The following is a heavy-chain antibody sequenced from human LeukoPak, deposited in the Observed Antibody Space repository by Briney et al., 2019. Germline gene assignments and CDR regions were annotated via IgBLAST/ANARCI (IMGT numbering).Heavy chain of an antibody. Sequence: GGSLRLSCAASGFTFSSYAMHWVRQAPGKGLEWVAVISYDGSNEYYADSVKGRFTVSRDNSKNTLYLQMNSLRAEDTAVYYCAKDLGAWGQGTLVTVSS. D-gene: IGHD3-16*01. CDR1: GFTFSSYA. J-gene: IGHJ5*02. V-gene: IGHV3-30*04. CDR3: AKDLGA. CDR2: ISYDGSNE.